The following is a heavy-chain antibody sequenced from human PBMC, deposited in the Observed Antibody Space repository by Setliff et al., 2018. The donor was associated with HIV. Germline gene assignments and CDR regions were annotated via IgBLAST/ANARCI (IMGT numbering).Heavy chain of an antibody. Sequence: PGGSLRLSCAASGFTFSSYSMNWVRQAPGKGLEWVSYISSSSSTIYYADSVKGRFTVSRDNSENTVYLQMNSLRAEDTAVYYCASLITVAGTLDSWGQGTLVTVSS. CDR2: ISSSSSTI. J-gene: IGHJ4*02. D-gene: IGHD6-19*01. CDR3: ASLITVAGTLDS. V-gene: IGHV3-48*01. CDR1: GFTFSSYS.